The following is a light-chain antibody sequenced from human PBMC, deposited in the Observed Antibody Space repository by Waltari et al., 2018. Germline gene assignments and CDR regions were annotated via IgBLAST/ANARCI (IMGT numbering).Light chain of an antibody. V-gene: IGLV7-43*01. Sequence: QTVVTQEASLTVSPEGTVTLTCASSTGAVTSGHYSNWFQQKPGQAPRALIYSTSNKYSWTPARFSGSLLGGKVALTLSGAQPEDEAEYYCLLYYGGVWVFGGGTKLTVL. CDR3: LLYYGGVWV. J-gene: IGLJ3*02. CDR2: STS. CDR1: TGAVTSGHY.